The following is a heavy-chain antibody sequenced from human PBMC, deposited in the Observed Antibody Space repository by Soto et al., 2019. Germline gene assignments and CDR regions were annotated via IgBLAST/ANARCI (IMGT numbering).Heavy chain of an antibody. Sequence: PSETLSLTCAVYGGSFSGYYWSWIRQPPGKGLEWIGEINHSGSTNYNPSLKSRVTISVDTSKNQFSLKLCSVTAADTAVYYCARGPVVVVAATTISFDYWGQGTLVTVSS. V-gene: IGHV4-34*01. CDR2: INHSGST. J-gene: IGHJ4*02. CDR1: GGSFSGYY. CDR3: ARGPVVVVAATTISFDY. D-gene: IGHD2-15*01.